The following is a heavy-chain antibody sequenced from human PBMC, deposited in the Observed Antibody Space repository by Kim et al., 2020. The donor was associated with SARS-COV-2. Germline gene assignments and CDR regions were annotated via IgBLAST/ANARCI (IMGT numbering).Heavy chain of an antibody. CDR2: IYYSGST. CDR1: GGSVSSGSYY. Sequence: SETLSLTCTVSGGSVSSGSYYFRWLRHPPFTGLEWIGYIYYSGSTNYNPSLKSRVTISVDTSKNQFSLKLSSVTAADTAVYYCARDLSHYDFWRGYVSPRGGMEVWGQGTTVTVSS. V-gene: IGHV4-61*01. J-gene: IGHJ6*02. CDR3: ARDLSHYDFWRGYVSPRGGMEV. D-gene: IGHD3-3*01.